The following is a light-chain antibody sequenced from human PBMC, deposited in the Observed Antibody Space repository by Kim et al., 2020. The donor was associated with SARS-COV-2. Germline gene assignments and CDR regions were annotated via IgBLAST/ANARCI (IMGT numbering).Light chain of an antibody. V-gene: IGKV1-5*03. J-gene: IGKJ1*01. CDR1: QNINTW. Sequence: SASVGDRVTITCRASQNINTWLAWYQQKPGTAPKLLIYQASSSESGVPSRFSGRGSGTEFTLTINSLQPDDFATYYCQQYSVFWTFGRGTKVDIK. CDR3: QQYSVFWT. CDR2: QAS.